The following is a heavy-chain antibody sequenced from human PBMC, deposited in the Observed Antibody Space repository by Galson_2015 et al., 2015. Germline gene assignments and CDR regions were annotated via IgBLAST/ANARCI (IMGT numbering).Heavy chain of an antibody. Sequence: SLRLSCAASGFTFSSYSMNWVRQAPGKGLEWVSYISSSSSTIYYADSVKGRFTISRDNAKNSLYLQMNSLRDEDTAVYYCARRGDDYGDSWGTPWFDPWGQGTLVTVSS. V-gene: IGHV3-48*02. D-gene: IGHD4-17*01. CDR3: ARRGDDYGDSWGTPWFDP. CDR1: GFTFSSYS. J-gene: IGHJ5*02. CDR2: ISSSSSTI.